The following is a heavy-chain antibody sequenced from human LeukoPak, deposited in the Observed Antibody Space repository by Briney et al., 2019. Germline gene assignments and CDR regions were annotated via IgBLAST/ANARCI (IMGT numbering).Heavy chain of an antibody. CDR2: IRNDGSNK. CDR3: ARDPNYYMDV. CDR1: GFTFSSNG. Sequence: GGSLRLSCVASGFTFSSNGMHWVRQAPGKGLEWVAFIRNDGSNKYYVDSVKGRFTIYRDNSKNTLYLQMNSLRAEDTAVYYCARDPNYYMDVWGKGTTVTVSS. V-gene: IGHV3-30*02. J-gene: IGHJ6*03.